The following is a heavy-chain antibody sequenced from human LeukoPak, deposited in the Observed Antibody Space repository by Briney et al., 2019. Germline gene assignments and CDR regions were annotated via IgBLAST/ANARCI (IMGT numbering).Heavy chain of an antibody. D-gene: IGHD2-15*01. V-gene: IGHV1-18*01. CDR2: INIYNGNT. Sequence: ASVKVSCNASAYTFTNYGISWGRQVPGQGLGWMGWINIYNGNTNYAQKLQGRVTITTDTSTTTDYMELRSLRSDDTAGYYCARDMVVANDAFDIWGQGTMVTVSS. CDR3: ARDMVVANDAFDI. J-gene: IGHJ3*02. CDR1: AYTFTNYG.